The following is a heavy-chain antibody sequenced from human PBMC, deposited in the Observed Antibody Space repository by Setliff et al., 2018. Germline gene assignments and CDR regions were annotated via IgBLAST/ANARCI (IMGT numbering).Heavy chain of an antibody. D-gene: IGHD2-8*01. CDR3: SRLVRYCSKTTCQTASGAEL. J-gene: IGHJ4*02. Sequence: ASVKVSCKASGYTLSNSILSWVRQAPGQGLEWMGWISAYNGKTYFAQKFQDRITLTTDTSTNTGYLELRGLRSDDTAVYYCSRLVRYCSKTTCQTASGAELWGQGTLVTVSS. CDR2: ISAYNGKT. CDR1: GYTLSNSI. V-gene: IGHV1-18*01.